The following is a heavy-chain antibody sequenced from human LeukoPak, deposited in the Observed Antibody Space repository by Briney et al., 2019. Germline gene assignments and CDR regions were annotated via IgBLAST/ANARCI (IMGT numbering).Heavy chain of an antibody. CDR2: MSYEGSNK. CDR1: GFTFSSYA. CDR3: ARDWILLWFGELWDWFDP. Sequence: PGGSLRLSCAASGFTFSSYATHWPRQAPGKGREWGAVMSYEGSNKYYADSVKGRFTISRDNSKNTLYLQMNSLRAEDTAVYYCARDWILLWFGELWDWFDPWGQGTLVTVSS. V-gene: IGHV3-30-3*01. D-gene: IGHD3-10*01. J-gene: IGHJ5*02.